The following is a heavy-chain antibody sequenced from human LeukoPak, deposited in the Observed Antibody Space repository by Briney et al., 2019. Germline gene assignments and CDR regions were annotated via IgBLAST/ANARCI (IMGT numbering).Heavy chain of an antibody. CDR1: GFTFSSHW. Sequence: GGSLRLSCAVSGFTFSSHWMTWVRQAPGKGLEWVSAISGSGGSTYYADSVKGRFTISRDNSKNTLYLQMNSLRAEDTAVYYCAKVYYYGMDVWGQGTTVTVSS. CDR2: ISGSGGST. CDR3: AKVYYYGMDV. J-gene: IGHJ6*02. V-gene: IGHV3-23*01.